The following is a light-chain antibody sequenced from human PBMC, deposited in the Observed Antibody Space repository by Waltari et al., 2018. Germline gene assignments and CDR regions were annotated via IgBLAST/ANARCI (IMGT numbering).Light chain of an antibody. J-gene: IGLJ3*02. Sequence: QSVLPQPPSVSGTPGQRVTISCSGSSYNIGRRHFYWYQQFPGTAPKLLIYRANQRPSGVPDRFSGSRSGTSASLAIGALRSVDEADYYCAVWDDILTAWVFGGGTKLTVL. CDR1: SYNIGRRH. CDR3: AVWDDILTAWV. CDR2: RAN. V-gene: IGLV1-47*01.